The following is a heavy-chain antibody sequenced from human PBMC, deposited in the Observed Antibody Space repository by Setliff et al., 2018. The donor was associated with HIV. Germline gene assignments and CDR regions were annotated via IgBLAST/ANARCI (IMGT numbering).Heavy chain of an antibody. Sequence: ASVKVSCKASGYTFSDYYMHWVRQAPGQGLEWMGWINPNSGGTNYAQKFQGRVNMTRDTSISTTYMELSRLRAEDMAVYFCARDTSSSYWGQGTPVTVSS. CDR3: ARDTSSSY. V-gene: IGHV1-2*02. J-gene: IGHJ4*02. CDR2: INPNSGGT. CDR1: GYTFSDYY. D-gene: IGHD2-2*01.